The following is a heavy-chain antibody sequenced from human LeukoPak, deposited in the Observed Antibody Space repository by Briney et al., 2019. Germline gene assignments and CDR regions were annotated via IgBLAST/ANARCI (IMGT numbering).Heavy chain of an antibody. CDR2: IYSGGST. D-gene: IGHD6-13*01. CDR1: GITFSSYG. J-gene: IGHJ6*02. CDR3: ARKSSSWIGMDV. Sequence: GGSLRLSCAASGITFSSYGMSWVRQAPGKGLEWVSVIYSGGSTYYADSVKGRFTISRDNSKNTLYLLMNSLRAEDTAVYYCARKSSSWIGMDVWGHGTTVTVSS. V-gene: IGHV3-23*03.